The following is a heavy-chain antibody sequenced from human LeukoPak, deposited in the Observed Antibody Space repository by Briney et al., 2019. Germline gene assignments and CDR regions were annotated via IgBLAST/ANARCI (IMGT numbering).Heavy chain of an antibody. CDR1: GYSFTSYW. J-gene: IGHJ4*02. Sequence: GESLKISCKGSGYSFTSYWIGWVRQMPGKGLEWMGIIYPGDSDTRYSPSFQGRVTISADKSISTAYLQWSSLKASDTAMYYCARRYYDFWSGYYSAADYWGQGTLVTVSS. D-gene: IGHD3-3*01. V-gene: IGHV5-51*01. CDR3: ARRYYDFWSGYYSAADY. CDR2: IYPGDSDT.